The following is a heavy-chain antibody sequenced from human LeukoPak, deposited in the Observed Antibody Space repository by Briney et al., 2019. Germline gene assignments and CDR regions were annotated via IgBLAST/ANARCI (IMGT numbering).Heavy chain of an antibody. D-gene: IGHD4-17*01. V-gene: IGHV3-11*01. Sequence: PGGSLRLSCAASGFTFSDYYMSWIRQAPGKGLEWVSYISSSGTTIYYADSVKGRFTISRDNAKNSLYLQMSSLRAEDTAAYYCARGTYGDTYYFDYWGQGTLVTVSS. CDR1: GFTFSDYY. CDR3: ARGTYGDTYYFDY. J-gene: IGHJ4*02. CDR2: ISSSGTTI.